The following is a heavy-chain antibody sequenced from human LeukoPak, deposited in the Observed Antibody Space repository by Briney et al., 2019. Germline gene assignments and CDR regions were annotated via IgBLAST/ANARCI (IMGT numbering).Heavy chain of an antibody. CDR1: GFTFSSYS. CDR3: ASSWSGPDLY. Sequence: GGSLRLSCAASGFTFSSYSMNWVRQAPGKGLEWVSYISSSSSTIYYADSVRGRYTISRDNAKNSLYLQMNSLRAEDTAVYYCASSWSGPDLYWGQGTLVTVSS. V-gene: IGHV3-48*04. D-gene: IGHD3-3*01. CDR2: ISSSSSTI. J-gene: IGHJ4*02.